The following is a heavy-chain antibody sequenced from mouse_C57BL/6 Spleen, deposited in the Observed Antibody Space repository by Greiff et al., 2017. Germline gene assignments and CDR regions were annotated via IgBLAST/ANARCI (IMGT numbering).Heavy chain of an antibody. J-gene: IGHJ1*03. CDR3: ARTANYNNCFWYFDV. CDR1: GYTFTDYN. V-gene: IGHV1-18*01. Sequence: VQLQQSGPELVKPGASVKIPCKASGYTFTDYNMDWVKQSHGKSLEWIGDINPINGVTIYNQKFKGKATLTVDKSSSTAYMELRSLTSEDTAVYYCARTANYNNCFWYFDVWGTGTTVTVSS. D-gene: IGHD2-5*01. CDR2: INPINGVT.